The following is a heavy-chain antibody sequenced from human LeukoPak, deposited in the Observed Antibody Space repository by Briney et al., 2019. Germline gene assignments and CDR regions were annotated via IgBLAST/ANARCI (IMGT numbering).Heavy chain of an antibody. CDR3: ATTRIAAPDYYYGMDV. V-gene: IGHV1-24*01. Sequence: ASVKVSCKVSGYTLTELSMHWVRQAPGKGLEWMGGFDPEDGETIYAQKFQGRVTMTEDTSTDTAYMELSSLRSEDTAVYYCATTRIAAPDYYYGMDVWGQGTTVTVPS. CDR2: FDPEDGET. D-gene: IGHD6-13*01. CDR1: GYTLTELS. J-gene: IGHJ6*02.